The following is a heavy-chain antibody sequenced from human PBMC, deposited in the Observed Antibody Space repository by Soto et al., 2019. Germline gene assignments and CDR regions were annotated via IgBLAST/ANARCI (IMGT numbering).Heavy chain of an antibody. CDR3: ARHEFQSQSPGTYLLY. CDR2: IYYTGST. D-gene: IGHD3-10*01. V-gene: IGHV4-39*01. J-gene: IGHJ4*02. Sequence: PSETLSLTCTVSDVSISSRNYHWGWIRQPPGKGLEWIGSIYYTGSTHYNPSLKSRVTVSADTSKNQFSLRLSSVIAADTAVYYCARHEFQSQSPGTYLLYWGPGILGTL. CDR1: DVSISSRNYH.